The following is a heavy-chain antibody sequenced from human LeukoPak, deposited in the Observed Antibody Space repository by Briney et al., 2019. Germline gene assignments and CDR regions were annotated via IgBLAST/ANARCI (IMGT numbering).Heavy chain of an antibody. CDR1: GFTFSSYA. Sequence: PGRSVRLSCAASGFTFSSYAMHWVRQAPGKGLEGVAVISYDGSNKYYADSVKGRFTISRDNSKNTLYLQMNSLRAEDTAVYYCARDGSKGGTMIVVAYWGQGTLVTVSS. V-gene: IGHV3-30-3*01. CDR2: ISYDGSNK. CDR3: ARDGSKGGTMIVVAY. D-gene: IGHD3-22*01. J-gene: IGHJ4*02.